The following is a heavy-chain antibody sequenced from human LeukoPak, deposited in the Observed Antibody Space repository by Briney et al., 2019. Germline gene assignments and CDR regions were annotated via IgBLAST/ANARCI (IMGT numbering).Heavy chain of an antibody. Sequence: GGSLKLSCAASGFSFSNYYMSWIRQAPGKGLEWVSYIGSSGSTINYAASFKGRFTISSDNANNSPYLQLNSLRAEDTAVYYCTRGHYSSGWYFIVYWGQGTLVT. J-gene: IGHJ4*02. V-gene: IGHV3-11*01. D-gene: IGHD6-19*01. CDR2: IGSSGSTI. CDR1: GFSFSNYY. CDR3: TRGHYSSGWYFIVY.